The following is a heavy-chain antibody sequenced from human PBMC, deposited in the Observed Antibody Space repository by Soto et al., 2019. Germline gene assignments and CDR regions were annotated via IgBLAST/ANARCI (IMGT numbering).Heavy chain of an antibody. CDR2: IIPVFRSA. CDR3: ARRYCASDNCPLFFYFVDL. CDR1: GGTFNKFA. Sequence: ASVKVSCKASGGTFNKFAFSWVRQAPGQGFEWMGGIIPVFRSANYAQRFRGRITITADEYTSTVYLYLNDLRSDDTAVYYCARRYCASDNCPLFFYFVDLWGLGTTVTVSS. J-gene: IGHJ6*02. V-gene: IGHV1-69*13. D-gene: IGHD2-21*02.